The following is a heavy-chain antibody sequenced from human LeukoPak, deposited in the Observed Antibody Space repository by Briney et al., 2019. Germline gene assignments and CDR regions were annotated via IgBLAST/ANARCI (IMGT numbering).Heavy chain of an antibody. CDR2: IYYSGST. CDR1: GGSISSSSYY. CDR3: ARDGPSIVGAPLFDY. J-gene: IGHJ4*02. Sequence: SETLSLTCTVSGGSISSSSYYWGWIRQPPGKGLEWIGSIYYSGSTYYNPSLKSRVTISVDTSKNQFSLKLSSVTAADTAVYYCARDGPSIVGAPLFDYWGQGTLVTVSS. V-gene: IGHV4-39*02. D-gene: IGHD1-26*01.